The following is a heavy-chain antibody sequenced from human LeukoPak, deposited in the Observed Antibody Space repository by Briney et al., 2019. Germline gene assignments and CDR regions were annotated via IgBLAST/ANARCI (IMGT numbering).Heavy chain of an antibody. Sequence: GGSLRLSCAASGFTFDDYGMSWVRQAPGKGLEWVSGINWNGGSTGYADSVKGRFTISRDNAKNSLYLQMNSLRAEDTALYHCARDFRSRPLEHYSYYYGMDVWGQGTTVTVSS. CDR1: GFTFDDYG. V-gene: IGHV3-20*01. CDR3: ARDFRSRPLEHYSYYYGMDV. D-gene: IGHD2-2*01. J-gene: IGHJ6*02. CDR2: INWNGGST.